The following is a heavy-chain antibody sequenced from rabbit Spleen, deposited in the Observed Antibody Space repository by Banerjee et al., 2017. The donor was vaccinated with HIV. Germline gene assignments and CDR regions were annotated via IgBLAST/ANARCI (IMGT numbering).Heavy chain of an antibody. V-gene: IGHV1S45*01. Sequence: QEQLEESGGGLVKPGASLTLTCKASGFSFSSSDYMCWVRQAPGKGLEWISCIAGSSSGFTYSATWTKGRFIISKTSSTKVTLQMTSLTAADTATYFCARDLVVAIGWNFNLWGQGTLVTVS. CDR1: GFSFSSSDY. CDR2: IAGSSSGFT. D-gene: IGHD3-3*01. CDR3: ARDLVVAIGWNFNL. J-gene: IGHJ4*01.